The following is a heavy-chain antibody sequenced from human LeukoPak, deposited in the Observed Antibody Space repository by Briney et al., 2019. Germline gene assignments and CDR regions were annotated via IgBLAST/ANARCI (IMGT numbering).Heavy chain of an antibody. D-gene: IGHD1-26*01. J-gene: IGHJ4*02. CDR1: GVSFSGYY. Sequence: NSSETLSLTCAVYGVSFSGYYWSWIRQPPGKGLEWIGEINHSGSTNYNPSLKSRVTISVDTSKNQFSLKLSSVTAADTAVNYCARGASVGANGYYFDYWGQGTLVTVSS. CDR2: INHSGST. CDR3: ARGASVGANGYYFDY. V-gene: IGHV4-34*01.